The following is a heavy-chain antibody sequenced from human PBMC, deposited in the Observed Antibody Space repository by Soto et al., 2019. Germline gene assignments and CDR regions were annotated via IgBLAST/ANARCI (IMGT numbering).Heavy chain of an antibody. Sequence: EVQLVESGGGLVQPGGSLRLSCAASGFTFSSYWMHWVRQAPGKGLVWVSRINSDGSSTTYADSVKGRFTISRDNAKNTLYLQMNSLRAEDTAVYYCARSGSLNWYFDLWGRGTLVTVSS. CDR1: GFTFSSYW. CDR2: INSDGSST. CDR3: ARSGSLNWYFDL. D-gene: IGHD1-26*01. J-gene: IGHJ2*01. V-gene: IGHV3-74*01.